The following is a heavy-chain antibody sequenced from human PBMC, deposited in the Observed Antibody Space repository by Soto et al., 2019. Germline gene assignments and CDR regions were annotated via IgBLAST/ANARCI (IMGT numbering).Heavy chain of an antibody. D-gene: IGHD3-9*01. J-gene: IGHJ5*02. CDR2: IYYTGST. V-gene: IGHV4-59*12. Sequence: PSGTLCLTCPVPGGSISSYFWSGIPQPPGKGLEWIGYIYYTGSTNYNPSLKSRVTISVDTSKNQFSLKLSSVTAADTAVYYCARGTGDVLRYFDWLNWFDPWGQGTLVTVSS. CDR3: ARGTGDVLRYFDWLNWFDP. CDR1: GGSISSYF.